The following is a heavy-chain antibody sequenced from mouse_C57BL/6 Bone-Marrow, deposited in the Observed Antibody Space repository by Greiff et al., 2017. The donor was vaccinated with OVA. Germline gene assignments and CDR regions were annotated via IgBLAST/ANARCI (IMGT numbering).Heavy chain of an antibody. CDR1: GFTFSDFY. J-gene: IGHJ3*01. Sequence: EVQLVESGGGLVQSGRSLRLSCATSGFTFSDFYMEWVRQAPGKGLEWIAASRNKANDYTTEYSASVKGRFIVSRDTSQSILSLQMNALRAVDTAIYYFARDEPVWFAYWGHGTLVTVSA. CDR2: SRNKANDYTT. CDR3: ARDEPVWFAY. V-gene: IGHV7-1*01. D-gene: IGHD6-1*01.